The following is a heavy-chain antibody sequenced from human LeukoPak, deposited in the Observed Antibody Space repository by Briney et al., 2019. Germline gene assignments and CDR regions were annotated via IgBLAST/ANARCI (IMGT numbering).Heavy chain of an antibody. V-gene: IGHV3-7*01. CDR1: GFTFSSYW. D-gene: IGHD3-3*01. Sequence: GGSLRLSCAASGFTFSSYWMSWVRQAPGKGLEWVANIKQDGSEKYYVDSVKGRFTISRDNAKNSLCLQMNSLRAEDTAVYYCAREGRYYDFWSGYPSYGMDVWGQGTTVTVSS. CDR2: IKQDGSEK. J-gene: IGHJ6*02. CDR3: AREGRYYDFWSGYPSYGMDV.